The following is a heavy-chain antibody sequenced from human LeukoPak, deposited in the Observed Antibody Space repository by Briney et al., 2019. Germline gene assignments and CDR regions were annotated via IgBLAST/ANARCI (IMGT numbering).Heavy chain of an antibody. CDR1: GGSFSGYY. CDR2: INHSGST. V-gene: IGHV4-34*01. D-gene: IGHD3-10*01. Sequence: SETLSLTCAVYGGSFSGYYWSWIRQPPGKGLEWIGEINHSGSTNYNPSLKSRVTIPVDTSKNQFSLKLSSVTAADTAVYYCARAPGAMVRGVIPYYYYGMDVWGQGTTVTVSS. J-gene: IGHJ6*02. CDR3: ARAPGAMVRGVIPYYYYGMDV.